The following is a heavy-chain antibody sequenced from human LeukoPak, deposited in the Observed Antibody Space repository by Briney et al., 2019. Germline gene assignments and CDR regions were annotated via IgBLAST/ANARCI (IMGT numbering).Heavy chain of an antibody. J-gene: IGHJ4*02. D-gene: IGHD2/OR15-2a*01. CDR2: LSYTGKT. CDR1: GVSVGTSR. CDR3: SEGYFEPFDH. Sequence: SETLSLTCNVSGVSVGTSRWNWVRQRPGKGLEWIGCLSYTGKTDYNPSLKSRVSISLGSSNNHFSLKLTSVTAADTAVYYCSEGYFEPFDHWGQGILVTVSS. V-gene: IGHV4-59*02.